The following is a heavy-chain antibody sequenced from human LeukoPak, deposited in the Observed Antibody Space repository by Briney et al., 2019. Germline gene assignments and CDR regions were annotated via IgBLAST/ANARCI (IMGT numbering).Heavy chain of an antibody. V-gene: IGHV4-59*01. Sequence: PSETLSLTCTDSGGSISSYYWSWMRQPPREGLEWIEYIYYSGSTNYNPSLKSRVTRSVDMSKNQFSLKLSSVTAADTAVYYRARARPYAFDIWGQGTMVTVSS. CDR1: GGSISSYY. CDR3: ARARPYAFDI. J-gene: IGHJ3*02. CDR2: IYYSGST.